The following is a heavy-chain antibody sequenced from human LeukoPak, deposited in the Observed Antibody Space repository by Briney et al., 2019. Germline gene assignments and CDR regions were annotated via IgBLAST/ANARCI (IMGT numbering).Heavy chain of an antibody. CDR2: ISGSGGST. Sequence: PGGSLRLSCAASGFTFSSYAMSWVRQAPGKGLEWVSAISGSGGSTYYADSVKGRFTISRDNSKNTLYLQMNSLRAGDTAVYYCAKDSSPTGYYFDYWGQGTLVTVSS. V-gene: IGHV3-23*01. D-gene: IGHD2/OR15-2a*01. J-gene: IGHJ4*02. CDR3: AKDSSPTGYYFDY. CDR1: GFTFSSYA.